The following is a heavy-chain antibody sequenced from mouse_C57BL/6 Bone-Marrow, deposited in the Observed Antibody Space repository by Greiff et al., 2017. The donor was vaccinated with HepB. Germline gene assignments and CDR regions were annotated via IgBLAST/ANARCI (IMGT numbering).Heavy chain of an antibody. CDR1: GYSITSGYD. CDR3: ARGEGSWFAY. Sequence: EVQLQESGPGMVKPSQSLSLTCTVTGYSITSGYDWHWIRHFPGNKLEWMGYISYSGSTNYNPSLKSRISITHDTSKNHFFLKLNSVTTEDTATYYCARGEGSWFAYWGQGTLVTVSA. J-gene: IGHJ3*01. CDR2: ISYSGST. V-gene: IGHV3-1*01.